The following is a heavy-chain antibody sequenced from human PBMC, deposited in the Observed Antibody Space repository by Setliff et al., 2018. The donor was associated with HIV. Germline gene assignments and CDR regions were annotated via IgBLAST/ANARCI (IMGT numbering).Heavy chain of an antibody. J-gene: IGHJ3*02. D-gene: IGHD6-19*01. V-gene: IGHV1-24*01. CDR1: GYTLTELS. Sequence: ASVKVSCKVSGYTLTELSRHWVRQAPGKGLEWMGGFEPEDGNTIYAQKFQGRVTMTADSSTDTAYMELSSLRSEDTAVYYCATVSHTNVAAHDAFDIWGQGTMVTVSS. CDR2: FEPEDGNT. CDR3: ATVSHTNVAAHDAFDI.